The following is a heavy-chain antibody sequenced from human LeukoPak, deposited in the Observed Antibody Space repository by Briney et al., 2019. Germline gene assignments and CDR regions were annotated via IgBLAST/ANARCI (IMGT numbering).Heavy chain of an antibody. Sequence: ASVKVSCKASGYTFTSYGISWVRQAPGQGLEWMGWISAYNGNTNYAQKLQGRVTMTTDTSTSTAYMELRSLRSDDTAVYYCARDPVVTMVRGVNLRWFDPWGQGTLVTVSS. CDR3: ARDPVVTMVRGVNLRWFDP. CDR1: GYTFTSYG. D-gene: IGHD3-10*01. J-gene: IGHJ5*02. V-gene: IGHV1-18*01. CDR2: ISAYNGNT.